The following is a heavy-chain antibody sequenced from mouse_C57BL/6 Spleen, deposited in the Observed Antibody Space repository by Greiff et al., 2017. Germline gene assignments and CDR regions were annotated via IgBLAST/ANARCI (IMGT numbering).Heavy chain of an antibody. J-gene: IGHJ4*01. V-gene: IGHV1-69*01. CDR1: GYTFTSYW. CDR3: ARSERMGGNSMYY. D-gene: IGHD2-10*02. CDR2: IDPSDSYT. Sequence: QVQLQQPGAELVMPGASVKLSCKASGYTFTSYWMHWVKQRPGQGLEWIGEIDPSDSYTNYNQKFKGKSTLTVDKSSSTAYMQLSSLPAEDSAVYYCARSERMGGNSMYYCGQRASVTLSS.